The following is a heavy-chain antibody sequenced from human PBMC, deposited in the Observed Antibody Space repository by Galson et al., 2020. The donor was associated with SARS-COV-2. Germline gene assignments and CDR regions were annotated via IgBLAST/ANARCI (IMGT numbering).Heavy chain of an antibody. J-gene: IGHJ6*02. Sequence: GGSMRLSCAASAITFSSYAMNWVRQAPGKGLEWVSAIRASGGSTYYAGSVRGRFAISRDNYKNTLNLQMNSLRAEDTAVYYCAVSKITAPGRKNDAYGMDVWAQGTTGTVSS. D-gene: IGHD6-13*01. CDR2: IRASGGST. CDR3: AVSKITAPGRKNDAYGMDV. CDR1: AITFSSYA. V-gene: IGHV3-23*01.